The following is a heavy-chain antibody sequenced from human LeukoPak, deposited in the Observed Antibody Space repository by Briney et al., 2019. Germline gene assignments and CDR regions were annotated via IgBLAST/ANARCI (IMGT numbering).Heavy chain of an antibody. CDR2: ISSSSSYT. CDR1: GFTFSDYY. V-gene: IGHV3-11*05. CDR3: ARDLGRSYYYGMDV. Sequence: KSGGSLRLSCAASGFTFSDYYMSWIRQAPGKGLEWVSYISSSSSYTNYADSVKGRFTITRDNAKNSLYLQMNSLRAEDTAVYYCARDLGRSYYYGMDVWGQGTTVTVSS. J-gene: IGHJ6*02.